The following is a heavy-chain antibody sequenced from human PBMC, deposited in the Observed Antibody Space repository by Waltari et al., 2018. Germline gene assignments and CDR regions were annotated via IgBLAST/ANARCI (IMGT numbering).Heavy chain of an antibody. CDR3: ARDLAADYYYYGMDV. J-gene: IGHJ6*02. Sequence: EVQLVESGGGLVQPGGSLRLSCAASGFTFSSYSMNWVRQAPGKGLEWVSYISSSSSTIYYADSVKGRFTIARDNAKNSLYLQMNSLRAEDTAVYYCARDLAADYYYYGMDVWGQGTTVTVSS. CDR2: ISSSSSTI. D-gene: IGHD6-13*01. V-gene: IGHV3-48*01. CDR1: GFTFSSYS.